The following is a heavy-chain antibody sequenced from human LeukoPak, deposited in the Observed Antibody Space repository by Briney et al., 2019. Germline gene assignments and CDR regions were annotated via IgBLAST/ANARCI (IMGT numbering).Heavy chain of an antibody. Sequence: PGGSLRLSWAASGFTFTIYAMSWVRQALGKGLEWVSAISGSGGSTYYAVSVKGRFTISRDNSKNTLYLQMNSLRAEDTAVYYCAKDTQFWSGYYGDYWGQGTLVTVSS. J-gene: IGHJ4*02. CDR3: AKDTQFWSGYYGDY. V-gene: IGHV3-23*01. CDR1: GFTFTIYA. D-gene: IGHD3-3*01. CDR2: ISGSGGST.